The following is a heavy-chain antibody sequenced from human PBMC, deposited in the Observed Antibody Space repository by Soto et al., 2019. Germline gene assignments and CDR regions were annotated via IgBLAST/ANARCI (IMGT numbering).Heavy chain of an antibody. Sequence: QTGGSRTLSCSASGFTFSSYSMHCVRQAPGKGLQFVAAIRNNGISTYYADSVKGRFTISRDNSNNTLSLQMRSLRREDTAVYYCVKGGTSVSSAGFDYWGLGTLVTVSS. D-gene: IGHD2-15*01. CDR2: IRNNGIST. V-gene: IGHV3-64D*06. CDR3: VKGGTSVSSAGFDY. J-gene: IGHJ4*02. CDR1: GFTFSSYS.